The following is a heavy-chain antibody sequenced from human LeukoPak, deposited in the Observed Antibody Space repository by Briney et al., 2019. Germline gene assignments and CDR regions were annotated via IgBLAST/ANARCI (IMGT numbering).Heavy chain of an antibody. CDR2: IYSDGTT. V-gene: IGHV3-66*01. CDR1: GFNVSSKY. J-gene: IGHJ4*02. D-gene: IGHD1-26*01. CDR3: ARWGVSLDY. Sequence: PGGSLRLSCTASGFNVSSKYMTWVRQAPGKGLEWVSLIYSDGTTYYTDSVKGRFTISRDNSKNTVSLQLNSLRAEDTAVYYCARWGVSLDYWGQGTLVTVSS.